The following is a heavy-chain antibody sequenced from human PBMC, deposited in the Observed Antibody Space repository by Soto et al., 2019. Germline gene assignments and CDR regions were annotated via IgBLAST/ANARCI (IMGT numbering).Heavy chain of an antibody. CDR1: GGSVSGHSYY. D-gene: IGHD3-16*01. J-gene: IGHJ4*02. CDR3: ARGAGLFDY. CDR2: IYYSGST. Sequence: QVLLQESGPGLVKPSETLSLTCTVSGGSVSGHSYYWSWIRQPPGKGLEWIGYIYYSGSTNYNPSLKSRVTISVDTSNNQFSLKLNSVTAADTAVYYCARGAGLFDYWGQGTLVTVSS. V-gene: IGHV4-61*01.